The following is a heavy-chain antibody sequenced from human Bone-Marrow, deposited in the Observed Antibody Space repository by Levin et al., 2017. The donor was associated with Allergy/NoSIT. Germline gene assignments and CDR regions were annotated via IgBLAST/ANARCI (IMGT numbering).Heavy chain of an antibody. J-gene: IGHJ3*01. CDR2: VNPKTGGT. CDR3: SIPTHYYDSRGPHSVDV. Sequence: ASVKVSCKASGYIFTDYYIHWVRQAPGQGLEWMGWVNPKTGGTHYIQKFEGRVTMTRDASLSTAYMELSRLTSDDTAVYFCSIPTHYYDSRGPHSVDVWGQGTMVTVTS. CDR1: GYIFTDYY. D-gene: IGHD3-22*01. V-gene: IGHV1-2*02.